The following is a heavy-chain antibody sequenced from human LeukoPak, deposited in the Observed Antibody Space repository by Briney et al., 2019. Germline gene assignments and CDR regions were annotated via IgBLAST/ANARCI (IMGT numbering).Heavy chain of an antibody. J-gene: IGHJ4*02. CDR2: IYYSGST. Sequence: TPSETLSLTCTVSGDSISSYYWSRLRQPPGKGLEGLGYIYYSGSTNYNPSLKSRVTISVDTSKNQFSLKLSSVTAADTAVYYCARGLGGGEAAAEFDYWGQGTLVTVSS. CDR3: ARGLGGGEAAAEFDY. V-gene: IGHV4-59*01. D-gene: IGHD6-13*01. CDR1: GDSISSYY.